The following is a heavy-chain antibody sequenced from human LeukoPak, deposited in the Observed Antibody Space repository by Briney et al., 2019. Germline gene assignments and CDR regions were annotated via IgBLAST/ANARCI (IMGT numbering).Heavy chain of an antibody. CDR1: GYTFNDYY. D-gene: IGHD3-22*01. J-gene: IGHJ4*02. V-gene: IGHV1-2*02. CDR3: TRGETGRDSSGYFGY. Sequence: ASVKVSCKASGYTFNDYYIHWVRQAPGQGLEWMGWINPNSGGTNYAQKFQGRVTVTRDTSISRAYMELSSLRSDDTAVYYCTRGETGRDSSGYFGYWGQGTLVTVSS. CDR2: INPNSGGT.